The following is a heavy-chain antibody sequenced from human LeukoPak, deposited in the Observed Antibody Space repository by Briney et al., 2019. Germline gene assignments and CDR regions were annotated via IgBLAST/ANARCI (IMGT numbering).Heavy chain of an antibody. D-gene: IGHD6-19*01. CDR3: ARGIDTSGWYDY. CDR2: IYHSGST. J-gene: IGHJ4*02. CDR1: GSSINSGYY. Sequence: PSETLSLTCAVSGSSINSGYYWGWIRQPPGKGLEWIGSIYHSGSTYYNPSLKSRVTISVDTSKNHFSLKLSSVTAADTAVYYCARGIDTSGWYDYWGQGTLATVSS. V-gene: IGHV4-38-2*01.